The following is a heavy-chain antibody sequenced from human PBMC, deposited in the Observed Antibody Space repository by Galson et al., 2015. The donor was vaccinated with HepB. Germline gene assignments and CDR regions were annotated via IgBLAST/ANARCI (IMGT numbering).Heavy chain of an antibody. J-gene: IGHJ4*02. D-gene: IGHD6-13*01. Sequence: SLRLSCAASGFTFSGYAMHWVRQAPGKGLEWVAVISYDGSNKYYADSVKGRFTISRDNSKNTLYLQMNSLRAEDTAVYYCARDKGAGYSSSWYMFHYWGQGTLVTVSS. CDR1: GFTFSGYA. V-gene: IGHV3-30-3*01. CDR2: ISYDGSNK. CDR3: ARDKGAGYSSSWYMFHY.